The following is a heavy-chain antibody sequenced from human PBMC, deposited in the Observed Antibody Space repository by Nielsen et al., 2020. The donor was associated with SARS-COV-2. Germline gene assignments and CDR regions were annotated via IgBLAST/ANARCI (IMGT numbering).Heavy chain of an antibody. J-gene: IGHJ4*02. D-gene: IGHD3-3*01. Sequence: SVKVSCKVSGYTLTELSMHWVRQAPGKGLEWMGGFDPEDGETIYAQKFQGRVTMTEDTSTDTAYMELSSLRSEDTAVYYCATRLRFLEWLKFNDYWGQGTLVTVSS. CDR1: GYTLTELS. CDR3: ATRLRFLEWLKFNDY. V-gene: IGHV1-24*01. CDR2: FDPEDGET.